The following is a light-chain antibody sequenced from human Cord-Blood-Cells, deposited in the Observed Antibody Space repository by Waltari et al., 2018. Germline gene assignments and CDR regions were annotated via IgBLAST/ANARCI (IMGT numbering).Light chain of an antibody. CDR2: EGS. J-gene: IGLJ1*01. Sequence: QSALTQPASVSGSPGQSITISCTGNSSDVGSYNLVSWYQQHPGKAPKLMIYEGSTRPSGVSNRFSGSKSGNTASLTISGLQAEDEADYYCCSYAGSSTYVFGTGTKVTVL. CDR3: CSYAGSSTYV. V-gene: IGLV2-23*01. CDR1: SSDVGSYNL.